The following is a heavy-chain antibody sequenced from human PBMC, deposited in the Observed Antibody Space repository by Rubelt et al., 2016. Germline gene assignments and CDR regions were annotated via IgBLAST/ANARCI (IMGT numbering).Heavy chain of an antibody. CDR2: ISAYNGNT. D-gene: IGHD5-24*01. J-gene: IGHJ3*02. V-gene: IGHV1-18*04. CDR1: GNTFTSYY. CDR3: ARRDGYNWDDAFDI. Sequence: QVQLVQSGAEVKKPGASVKVSCKASGNTFTSYYMHWVRQAPGQGLEWMGWISAYNGNTNYEKKCQGRVTMTTDPSTSTAYMELRSLRSDDTAVYYCARRDGYNWDDAFDIWGQGTMVTVSS.